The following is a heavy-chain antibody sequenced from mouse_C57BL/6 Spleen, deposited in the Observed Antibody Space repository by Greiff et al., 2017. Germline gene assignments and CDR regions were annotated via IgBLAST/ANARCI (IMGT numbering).Heavy chain of an antibody. D-gene: IGHD1-1*01. CDR1: GYAFSSYW. CDR3: AREGITTVGYYFDY. J-gene: IGHJ2*01. Sequence: QVQLQQSGAELVKPGASVKISCKASGYAFSSYWMNWVKQRPGKGLEWIGQIYPGDGDTNYNGKFKGKATLTADKSSSTAYMQLSSLTSEDSAVYFCAREGITTVGYYFDYWGQGTTLTVSS. V-gene: IGHV1-80*01. CDR2: IYPGDGDT.